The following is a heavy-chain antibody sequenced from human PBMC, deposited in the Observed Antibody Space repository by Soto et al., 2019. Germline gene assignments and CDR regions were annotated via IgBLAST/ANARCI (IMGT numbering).Heavy chain of an antibody. CDR2: IIPTFGTP. CDR1: GDTFSRYA. CDR3: ARVAYGDYGVDV. V-gene: IGHV1-69*01. J-gene: IGHJ6*02. D-gene: IGHD4-17*01. Sequence: QVQLVQSGAEVKKPGSSVKVSCKASGDTFSRYAVSWVRQAPGQGLEWMGGIIPTFGTPNYAQKFQGRVTIIADESTSTVYMEVCCLTSEDTAMYYCARVAYGDYGVDVWGQGTTVTVSS.